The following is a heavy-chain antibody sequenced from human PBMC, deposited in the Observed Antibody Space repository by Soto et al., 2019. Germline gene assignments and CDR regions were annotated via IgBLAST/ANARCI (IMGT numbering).Heavy chain of an antibody. CDR3: ARDRLRLGELSLIGDFDY. J-gene: IGHJ4*02. CDR1: GFTFTSYA. D-gene: IGHD3-16*02. Sequence: QVQLVESGGSVVQPGRSLRLSCEASGFTFTSYAMHWVRQAPGKGLEWVAVISYDGINEYYADSVKGRFTISRDNSKNPLLLQMSSLRVEDTAVYYCARDRLRLGELSLIGDFDYWGQGTLVTVSS. CDR2: ISYDGINE. V-gene: IGHV3-30*15.